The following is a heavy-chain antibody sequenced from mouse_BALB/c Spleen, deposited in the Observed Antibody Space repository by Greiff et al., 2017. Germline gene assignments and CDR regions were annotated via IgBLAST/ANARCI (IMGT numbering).Heavy chain of an antibody. CDR3: AREYVYYFDY. V-gene: IGHV7-3*02. CDR2: IRNKANGYTT. Sequence: EVMLVESGGGLVQPGGSLRLSCATSGFTFTDYYMSWVRQPPGKALEWLGFIRNKANGYTTEYSSPVKGRFTISRDNSQSILYLQMNTLRAEDSATYDCAREYVYYFDYWGQGTTLTVSS. J-gene: IGHJ2*01. CDR1: GFTFTDYY. D-gene: IGHD2-10*02.